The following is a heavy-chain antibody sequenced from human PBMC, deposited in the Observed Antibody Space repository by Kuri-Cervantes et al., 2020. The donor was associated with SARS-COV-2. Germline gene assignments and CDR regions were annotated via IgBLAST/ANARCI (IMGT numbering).Heavy chain of an antibody. CDR2: ISWNSGSI. CDR3: AKDGIVVVPAAKEGYYYYYMDV. D-gene: IGHD2-2*01. Sequence: SLKISCAASGFTFDDYAMHWVRQAPGKGLEWVSGISWNSGSIGYADSVKGRLTISRDNAKNSLYLQMNSLRAEDMALYYCAKDGIVVVPAAKEGYYYYYMDVWGKGTTVTVSS. CDR1: GFTFDDYA. J-gene: IGHJ6*03. V-gene: IGHV3-9*03.